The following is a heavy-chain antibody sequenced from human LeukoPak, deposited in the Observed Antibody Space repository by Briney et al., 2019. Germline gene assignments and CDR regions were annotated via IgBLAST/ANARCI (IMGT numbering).Heavy chain of an antibody. Sequence: ASVKVSCKASGYTFTGYYMHWVRQAPGQGLEWMGWINPNSGGTNYAQKFQGRVTMTRDTSISTAYMELSRLRSDDTAVYYCARDARGPPYYYDSSGYYLDYWGQGTLVTVSS. V-gene: IGHV1-2*02. CDR1: GYTFTGYY. J-gene: IGHJ4*02. CDR3: ARDARGPPYYYDSSGYYLDY. CDR2: INPNSGGT. D-gene: IGHD3-22*01.